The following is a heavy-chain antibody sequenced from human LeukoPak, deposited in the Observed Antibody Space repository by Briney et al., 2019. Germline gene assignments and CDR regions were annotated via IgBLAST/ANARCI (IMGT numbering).Heavy chain of an antibody. CDR3: ARTIAVADPFDY. J-gene: IGHJ4*02. CDR2: IYYSGST. D-gene: IGHD6-19*01. CDR1: GGSISSSNYY. V-gene: IGHV4-39*01. Sequence: ASETLSLTCTVSGGSISSSNYYWGWIRQPPGKGLEWIGSIYYSGSTYYNPSLKSRVTISVDTSKNQFSLKLSSVTAADTAVYYCARTIAVADPFDYWGQGTLVTVSS.